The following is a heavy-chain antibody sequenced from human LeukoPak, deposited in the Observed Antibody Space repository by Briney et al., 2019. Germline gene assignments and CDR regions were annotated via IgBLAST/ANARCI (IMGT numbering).Heavy chain of an antibody. CDR1: GYSISSGYY. J-gene: IGHJ4*02. V-gene: IGHV4-38-2*02. D-gene: IGHD1-26*01. CDR2: IYHSGST. Sequence: SETLSLTCTVSGYSISSGYYWGWIRQPPGKGLEWIGSIYHSGSTYYNPSLKSRVTISVDTSKNQFSLKLSSVTAADTAVYYCARFSLSGSYPSGDYWGQGTLVTVSS. CDR3: ARFSLSGSYPSGDY.